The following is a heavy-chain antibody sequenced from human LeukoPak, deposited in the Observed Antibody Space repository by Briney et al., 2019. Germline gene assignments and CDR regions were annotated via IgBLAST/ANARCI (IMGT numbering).Heavy chain of an antibody. Sequence: GGSLRLSCAASGFTVSSNYMSWVRQAPGKGLEWVSVIYSGGSTYYADSVKGRFTISRDNSKNTLYLQMNSLRAEDTAVYYCARDVDTAMVHDYWGQGTLVTVSS. J-gene: IGHJ4*02. CDR1: GFTVSSNY. V-gene: IGHV3-53*01. CDR3: ARDVDTAMVHDY. CDR2: IYSGGST. D-gene: IGHD5-18*01.